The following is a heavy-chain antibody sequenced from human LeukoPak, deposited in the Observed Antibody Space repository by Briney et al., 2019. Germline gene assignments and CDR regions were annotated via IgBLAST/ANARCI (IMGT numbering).Heavy chain of an antibody. CDR2: IYHSGST. Sequence: PSETLSLTCTVSGYSISSGYYWGWFGHPPGKGRGGIGGIYHSGSTYYNPSLKSRVTISVDTSKNQFSLKLSSVTAADTAVYYCARDSGTTGEVKFDPWGQGTLVTVSS. CDR3: ARDSGTTGEVKFDP. J-gene: IGHJ5*02. V-gene: IGHV4-38-2*02. CDR1: GYSISSGYY. D-gene: IGHD3-10*01.